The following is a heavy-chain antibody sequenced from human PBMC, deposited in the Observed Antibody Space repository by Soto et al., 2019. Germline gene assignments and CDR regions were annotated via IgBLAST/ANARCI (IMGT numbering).Heavy chain of an antibody. D-gene: IGHD3-16*01. Sequence: QVQLVQSGAEVKKPGSSVKVSCKASGGTFSSYAISWVRQAPGQGLEWMGGIIPIFGTANYAPKFQGRVTMTADESTSTAYMELSSLISEDTAVYYCARDLGMGGYYYYGMDVWGQGTTVSVSS. CDR2: IIPIFGTA. V-gene: IGHV1-69*12. CDR3: ARDLGMGGYYYYGMDV. CDR1: GGTFSSYA. J-gene: IGHJ6*02.